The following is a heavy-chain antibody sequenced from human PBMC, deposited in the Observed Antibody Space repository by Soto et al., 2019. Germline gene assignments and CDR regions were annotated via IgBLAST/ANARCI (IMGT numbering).Heavy chain of an antibody. Sequence: SETLSLTCTVSIGSISSYYWSWIRQPPGKGLEWIGYIYYSGSTNYNPSLKSRVTISVDTSKNQFSLKLSSVTVADTAVYYCARHVVPAANYFAYWGQGTLVTVSS. V-gene: IGHV4-59*08. CDR1: IGSISSYY. CDR3: ARHVVPAANYFAY. D-gene: IGHD2-2*01. J-gene: IGHJ4*02. CDR2: IYYSGST.